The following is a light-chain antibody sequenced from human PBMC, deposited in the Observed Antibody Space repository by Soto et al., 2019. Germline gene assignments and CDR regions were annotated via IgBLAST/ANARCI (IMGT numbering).Light chain of an antibody. V-gene: IGLV2-14*02. CDR1: SSDVGSYGL. CDR2: EAT. CDR3: QSYDSSLSGVV. J-gene: IGLJ3*02. Sequence: QSALTQPASVSGSPGQSITISCTGTSSDVGSYGLVSWYQQHPGKAPQLIIYEATKRPSGVSPRFSGSRSGNTASLAITGLQAEDEADYYCQSYDSSLSGVVFGGGTKLTVL.